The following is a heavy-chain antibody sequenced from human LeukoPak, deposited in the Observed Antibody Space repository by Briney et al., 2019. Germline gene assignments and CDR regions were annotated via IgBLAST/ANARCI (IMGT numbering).Heavy chain of an antibody. CDR1: GFTFSNTW. V-gene: IGHV3-23*01. CDR3: AKGLSASGSGYYPDTFDI. Sequence: GGSLRLSCAASGFTFSNTWMAWVRQTPGRGLEWVSAISGSGGSTYYADSVKGRFTISRDNSKNTLYLQMNSLRAEDTAVYYCAKGLSASGSGYYPDTFDIWGQGTMVTVSS. D-gene: IGHD3-22*01. CDR2: ISGSGGST. J-gene: IGHJ3*02.